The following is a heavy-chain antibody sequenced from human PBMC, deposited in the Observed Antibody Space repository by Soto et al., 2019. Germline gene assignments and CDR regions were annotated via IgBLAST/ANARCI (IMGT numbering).Heavy chain of an antibody. CDR2: IIPMFGTT. Sequence: SVKVSCKASGGTFSTYTTSWVRQAPGQGLEWMGGIIPMFGTTTYAENFQGRVTITADESTSTAYMELTSLRSEDTAVYYCTRDLYYFDSSAYYGHNWFDPWGQGTRVTVSS. CDR1: GGTFSTYT. V-gene: IGHV1-69*13. CDR3: TRDLYYFDSSAYYGHNWFDP. D-gene: IGHD3-22*01. J-gene: IGHJ5*02.